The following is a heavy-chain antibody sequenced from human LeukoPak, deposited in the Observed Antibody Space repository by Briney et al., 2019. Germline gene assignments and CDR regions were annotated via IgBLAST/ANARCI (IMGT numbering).Heavy chain of an antibody. J-gene: IGHJ4*02. CDR1: GFTVSSNY. CDR2: IYSGGSR. CDR3: AREVYLGTILWFRESYFDY. Sequence: GGSLRLSCAASGFTVSSNYMSWVRQAPGKGLEWVSVIYSGGSRCYADSVKGRFTIFRNNTKNTMYLQMIILRAEDTAVYYCAREVYLGTILWFRESYFDYWGQGTLVTVSS. D-gene: IGHD3-10*01. V-gene: IGHV3-53*01.